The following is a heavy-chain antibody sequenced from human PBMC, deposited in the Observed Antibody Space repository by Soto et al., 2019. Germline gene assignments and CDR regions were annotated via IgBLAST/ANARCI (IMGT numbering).Heavy chain of an antibody. CDR2: ISYDGSNK. Sequence: GGSLRLSCAASGFTFSSYGMHWVRQAPGKGLEWVAVISYDGSNKYYADSVKGRFTISRDNSKNTLYLQMNSLRAEDTAVYYCAKSHRVVTLYYFDYWGQGTLVTVSS. CDR3: AKSHRVVTLYYFDY. D-gene: IGHD3-3*01. V-gene: IGHV3-30*18. CDR1: GFTFSSYG. J-gene: IGHJ4*02.